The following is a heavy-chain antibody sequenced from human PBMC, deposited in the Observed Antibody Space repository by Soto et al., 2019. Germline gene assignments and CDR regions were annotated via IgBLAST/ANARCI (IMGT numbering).Heavy chain of an antibody. CDR3: ARDGSPAAGYYPFDY. J-gene: IGHJ4*02. CDR1: GGTFSSYA. D-gene: IGHD3-9*01. V-gene: IGHV1-69*06. CDR2: IIPIFGTA. Sequence: SGQVSFKASGGTFSSYAISWVRQAPGQGLEWMGGIIPIFGTANYAQKFQGRVTITADKSTSTAYMELSSLRSEDTAVYYCARDGSPAAGYYPFDYWGQGSLVTVSS.